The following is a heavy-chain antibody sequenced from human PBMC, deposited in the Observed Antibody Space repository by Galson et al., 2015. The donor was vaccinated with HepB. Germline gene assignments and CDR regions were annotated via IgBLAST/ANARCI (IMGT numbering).Heavy chain of an antibody. V-gene: IGHV2-5*01. Sequence: PALVKPTQTLTLTCTFSGFSLTTGGVAVGWVRQPPGKALEWLAMIYSNDGKYYSPSVKSRLSITKDTSKNQVVLLMTNMDPVDTATYYCVFRRRSSGWGGENWLDPWGQGTLVIVSS. CDR1: GFSLTTGGVA. CDR2: IYSNDGK. J-gene: IGHJ5*02. D-gene: IGHD3-10*01. CDR3: VFRRRSSGWGGENWLDP.